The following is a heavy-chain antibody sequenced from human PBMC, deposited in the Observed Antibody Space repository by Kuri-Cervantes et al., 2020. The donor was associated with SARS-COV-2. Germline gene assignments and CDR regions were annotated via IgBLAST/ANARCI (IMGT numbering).Heavy chain of an antibody. CDR2: ISGSGGST. CDR3: ARSYSNYVGYYYYYMDV. J-gene: IGHJ6*03. CDR1: GFTFSSYA. D-gene: IGHD4-11*01. V-gene: IGHV3-23*01. Sequence: GGSLRLSCAASGFTFSSYAMSWVRQAPGKGLEWVSAISGSGGSTYYADSVKGRFTISRDNSKNTLYLQMNSLRAEDTAVYYCARSYSNYVGYYYYYMDVWGKGTTVTVSS.